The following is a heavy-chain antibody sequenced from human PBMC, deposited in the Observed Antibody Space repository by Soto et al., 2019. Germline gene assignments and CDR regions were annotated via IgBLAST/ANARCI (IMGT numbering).Heavy chain of an antibody. CDR2: IKQDGSEK. J-gene: IGHJ4*02. D-gene: IGHD1-20*01. CDR3: SSWGITGTIGGLGSLDY. Sequence: GGSLRLSCAASGFTFSSYWMSWVRQAPGKGLEWVANIKQDGSEKYYVDSVKGRFTISRDNAKNSLYLQMNSLRAEDTAVYYCSSWGITGTIGGLGSLDYWGQGTLVTVSS. V-gene: IGHV3-7*05. CDR1: GFTFSSYW.